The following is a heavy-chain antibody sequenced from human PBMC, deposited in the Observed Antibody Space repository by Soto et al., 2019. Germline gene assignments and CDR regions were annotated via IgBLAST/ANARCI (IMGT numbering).Heavy chain of an antibody. D-gene: IGHD2-15*01. V-gene: IGHV3-23*01. Sequence: PGGSLRLSCAASGFTFSSYAMSGVRQTPGKGLEWVSAISGSGGSTYYADSVKGRFTISRDNSKNTLYLQMNSLRAEDTAVYYCAKGLSRYCSGGSCYNWGQGTLVTVSS. J-gene: IGHJ4*02. CDR1: GFTFSSYA. CDR3: AKGLSRYCSGGSCYN. CDR2: ISGSGGST.